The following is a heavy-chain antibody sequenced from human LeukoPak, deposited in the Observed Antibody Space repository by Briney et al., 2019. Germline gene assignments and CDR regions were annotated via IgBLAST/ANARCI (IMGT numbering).Heavy chain of an antibody. J-gene: IGHJ4*02. Sequence: GGSLRLSCAASGFTFSSYGMHWVRQAPGKGLEWVSAISGSGGTTYYADFVKGRFTISRDNSKNTLYLQVNSLRAEDTAVYYCAKDISGWYVPEYWGQGTLVTVSS. V-gene: IGHV3-23*01. CDR3: AKDISGWYVPEY. CDR1: GFTFSSYG. CDR2: ISGSGGTT. D-gene: IGHD6-19*01.